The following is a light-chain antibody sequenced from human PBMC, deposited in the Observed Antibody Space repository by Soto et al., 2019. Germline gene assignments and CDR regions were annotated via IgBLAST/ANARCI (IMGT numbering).Light chain of an antibody. CDR1: QSVAKSY. J-gene: IGKJ4*01. V-gene: IGKV3-20*01. CDR3: LQYASSPLT. CDR2: GAS. Sequence: ETVLTQSPGTLSLSPGERATLSCRASQSVAKSYLAWYQHKPGQGPRLLISGASSRATGIPDRFSGSGSGTDFTLTISRLEPEDFAVYYCLQYASSPLTFGGRTKVEI.